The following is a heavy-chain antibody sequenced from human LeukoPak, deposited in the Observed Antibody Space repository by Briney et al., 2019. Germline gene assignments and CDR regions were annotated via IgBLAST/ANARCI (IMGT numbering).Heavy chain of an antibody. CDR3: AKRASGSFSYYYYMDV. D-gene: IGHD3-10*01. CDR2: ISGSVGRT. V-gene: IGHV3-23*01. Sequence: GGSLRLSCAASGFTFSSYGMSWVRQAPGKGLEWVSAISGSVGRTNYADSVRGRFTISRDNSKNTLYLQMNSLRAEDTAVYYCAKRASGSFSYYYYMDVWGKGTTVTISS. CDR1: GFTFSSYG. J-gene: IGHJ6*03.